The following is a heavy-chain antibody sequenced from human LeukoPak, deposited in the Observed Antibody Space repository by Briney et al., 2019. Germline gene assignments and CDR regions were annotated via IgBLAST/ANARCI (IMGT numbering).Heavy chain of an antibody. Sequence: ASVKVSCKASGYTFTGYYMHWVRQAPGQGLEWMGWINPNSGGTNYAQKFQGRVTMTRDTSISTAYMELSRLRSDDTAVYYCARDSNWNDAGFGFDYWGQGTLVTVSS. CDR3: ARDSNWNDAGFGFDY. D-gene: IGHD1-1*01. CDR2: INPNSGGT. J-gene: IGHJ4*02. CDR1: GYTFTGYY. V-gene: IGHV1-2*02.